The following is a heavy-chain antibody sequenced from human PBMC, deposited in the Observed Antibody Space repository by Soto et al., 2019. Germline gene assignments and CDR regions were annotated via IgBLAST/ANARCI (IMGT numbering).Heavy chain of an antibody. V-gene: IGHV4-59*11. CDR2: IHYNGNT. CDR1: GDSISNHS. D-gene: IGHD2-2*03. J-gene: IGHJ4*02. CDR3: AREGNLGRWIQPLDS. Sequence: PSETLSLTCTVSGDSISNHSWSRIRQPPGKGLEWIGNIHYNGNTKYSPSLKSRVTMSVDTSKNHFSLKLISVTTADTAVYFCAREGNLGRWIQPLDSWGQGTLVTVSS.